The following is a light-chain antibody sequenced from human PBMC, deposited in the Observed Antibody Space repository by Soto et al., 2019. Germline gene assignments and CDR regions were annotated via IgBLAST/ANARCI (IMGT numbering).Light chain of an antibody. CDR3: QQYGRSPPRT. V-gene: IGKV3-20*01. Sequence: EIVLTQSPGTLSLSPGERATLSCRASQSISSSYLAWYQQKPGQAPRLLIYGASSRASGTPDRFSGSGSGTDFTLTISRLEPEDFAVYYCQQYGRSPPRTFGQGTKVEIK. J-gene: IGKJ1*01. CDR2: GAS. CDR1: QSISSSY.